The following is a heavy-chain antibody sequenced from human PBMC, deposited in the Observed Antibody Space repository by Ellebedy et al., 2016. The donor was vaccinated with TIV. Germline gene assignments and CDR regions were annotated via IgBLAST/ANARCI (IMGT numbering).Heavy chain of an antibody. CDR3: ARDLDKSSGWYGGAAY. D-gene: IGHD6-19*01. J-gene: IGHJ4*02. Sequence: GESLKISCAVSGLTFSGYAMQWVRQAPGKGLEWVAVISHDGSRKEYADSVKGRFTISRDNSMTTLYLEMNSLRAEDTAVYYCARDLDKSSGWYGGAAYWGQGTLVTVSS. V-gene: IGHV3-30-3*01. CDR2: ISHDGSRK. CDR1: GLTFSGYA.